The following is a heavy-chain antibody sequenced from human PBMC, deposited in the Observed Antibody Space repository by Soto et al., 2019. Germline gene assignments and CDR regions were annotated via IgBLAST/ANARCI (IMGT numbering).Heavy chain of an antibody. D-gene: IGHD1-26*01. CDR3: ARDPSGMTDFDL. Sequence: EVQLVESGGGLVQPGGSLRLSCAASGFTFSTYDMNWVRQAPGKGLEWVSYITSGSSAMLYADSVKGRFTISRDNANNSRFLQMNSLTAEDAAVYYCARDPSGMTDFDLWGQGTLVTVSS. V-gene: IGHV3-48*01. J-gene: IGHJ4*02. CDR1: GFTFSTYD. CDR2: ITSGSSAM.